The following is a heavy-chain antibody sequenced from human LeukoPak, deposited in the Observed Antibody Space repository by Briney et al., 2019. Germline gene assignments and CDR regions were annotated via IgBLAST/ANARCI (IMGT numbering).Heavy chain of an antibody. D-gene: IGHD6-19*01. Sequence: PGGTLRLSCAASGFTFSSYGMSWIRQPPGKGLEWIGEINHSGSTNYNPSLKSRVTISVDTSKNQFSLKLSSVTAADTAVYYCARGGVAVAGRPRSFDYWGQGTLVTVSP. V-gene: IGHV4-34*01. J-gene: IGHJ4*02. CDR2: INHSGST. CDR1: GFTFSSYG. CDR3: ARGGVAVAGRPRSFDY.